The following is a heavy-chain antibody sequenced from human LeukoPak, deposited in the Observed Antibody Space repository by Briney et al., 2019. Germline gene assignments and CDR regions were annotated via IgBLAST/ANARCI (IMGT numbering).Heavy chain of an antibody. CDR2: INHSGST. V-gene: IGHV4-34*01. CDR3: AREGIVLMVYAYDY. CDR1: GGSFSGYY. D-gene: IGHD2-8*01. J-gene: IGHJ4*02. Sequence: PSETLSLTCAVYGGSFSGYYWSWIRQPPGRGLEWIGEINHSGSTNYNPSLKSRVTISVDTSKNQFSLKLSSVTAADTAVYYCAREGIVLMVYAYDYWGQGTLVTVSS.